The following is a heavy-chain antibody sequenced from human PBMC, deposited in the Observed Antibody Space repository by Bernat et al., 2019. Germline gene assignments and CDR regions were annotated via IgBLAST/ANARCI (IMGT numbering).Heavy chain of an antibody. J-gene: IGHJ4*02. D-gene: IGHD6-19*01. Sequence: QVQLVESGGGVVQPGRSLRLSCAASGFTFSSYGMHWVRQAPGKGLEWVAVIWYDGSNKYYADSVKGRFTISRDNSKNTLYLQMNSLRAEDTAVYYCAKEPAVAGGYFDYWGQGTLVTVSS. CDR3: AKEPAVAGGYFDY. V-gene: IGHV3-33*06. CDR1: GFTFSSYG. CDR2: IWYDGSNK.